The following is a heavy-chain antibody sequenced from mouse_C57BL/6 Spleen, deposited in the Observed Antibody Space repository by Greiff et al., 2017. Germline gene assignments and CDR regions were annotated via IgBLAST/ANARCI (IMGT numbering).Heavy chain of an antibody. V-gene: IGHV14-2*01. Sequence: EVQLQQSGAELVKPGASVKLSCTASGFNITDYYMHWVKQRTEQGLEWIGRIDPEDGETKYATKFQGKATITADTASNTAYLQLSSLTSEDTAVYYCARDSNYPYYFDYWGQGTTLTVSS. D-gene: IGHD2-5*01. J-gene: IGHJ2*01. CDR3: ARDSNYPYYFDY. CDR1: GFNITDYY. CDR2: IDPEDGET.